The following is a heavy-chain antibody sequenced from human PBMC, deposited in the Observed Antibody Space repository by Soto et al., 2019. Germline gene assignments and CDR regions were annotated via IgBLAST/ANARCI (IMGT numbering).Heavy chain of an antibody. J-gene: IGHJ6*02. CDR2: ISHDGGT. Sequence: QVQLQQWGAGLLRPSETLSLTCAFYGGSFDDFYWSWVRQSPGKGLEWVGEISHDGGTNYSPSLASRGSISVDTSKNQFSLHLRSVTAADKGLYYCARGQLVWYGDLTPYHRDMDVWGQGTTVTVSS. D-gene: IGHD3-10*01. V-gene: IGHV4-34*02. CDR1: GGSFDDFY. CDR3: ARGQLVWYGDLTPYHRDMDV.